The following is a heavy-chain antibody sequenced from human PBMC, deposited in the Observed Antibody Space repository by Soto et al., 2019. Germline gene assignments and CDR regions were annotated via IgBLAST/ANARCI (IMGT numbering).Heavy chain of an antibody. CDR1: GFTFSSYG. D-gene: IGHD6-19*01. CDR3: AKGWGVGGAVAGTGGFDY. J-gene: IGHJ4*02. CDR2: ISYDGSNK. V-gene: IGHV3-30*18. Sequence: QVQLVESGGGVVQPGRSLRLSCAASGFTFSSYGMHWVRQAPGKGLEWVAVISYDGSNKYYADSVKGRFTISRDNSKNTLYLHMNSLRAEDTAVYYCAKGWGVGGAVAGTGGFDYWGQGTLVTVSS.